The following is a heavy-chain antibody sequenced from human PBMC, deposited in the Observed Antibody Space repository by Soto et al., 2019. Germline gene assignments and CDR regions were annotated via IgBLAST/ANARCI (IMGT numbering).Heavy chain of an antibody. J-gene: IGHJ6*02. CDR1: GFTFDDYA. V-gene: IGHV3-9*01. CDR3: AKDRQWLSYGMDV. D-gene: IGHD6-19*01. CDR2: ISWNSGSI. Sequence: GGSLRLSCAASGFTFDDYAMHWVRQAPGKGLEWVSGISWNSGSIGYADSVKGRFTISRDNAKNSLYLQMNSLRAEDTALYYCAKDRQWLSYGMDVWGQGTTVTVSS.